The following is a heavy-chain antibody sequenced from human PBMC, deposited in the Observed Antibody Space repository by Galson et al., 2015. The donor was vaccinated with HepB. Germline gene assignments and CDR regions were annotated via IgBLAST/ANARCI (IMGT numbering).Heavy chain of an antibody. J-gene: IGHJ4*02. D-gene: IGHD3-3*01. CDR2: FDPEDGDA. V-gene: IGHV1-24*01. Sequence: SVKVSCKVSGYTLTELSMHWVRQAPGKGLEWMGGFDPEDGDAIYAQKLQDRVTMTQDTSTDTAYLELSSLRSEDTAVYYCALRGGITIFGVLLYFDFWGQGTLVTVSS. CDR1: GYTLTELS. CDR3: ALRGGITIFGVLLYFDF.